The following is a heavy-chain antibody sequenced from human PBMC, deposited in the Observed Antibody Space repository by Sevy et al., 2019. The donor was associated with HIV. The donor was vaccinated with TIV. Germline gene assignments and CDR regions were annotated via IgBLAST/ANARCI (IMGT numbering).Heavy chain of an antibody. CDR1: GFTFSSYS. J-gene: IGHJ4*02. D-gene: IGHD6-6*01. V-gene: IGHV3-21*01. CDR2: ISSSSSYI. Sequence: GGSLRLSCAASGFTFSSYSMNWVRQAPGKGLEWVSSISSSSSYIYYAHSVKGRFTISRDNAKNSLYLQMNSLRAEDTAVYYCARDLDSSSAKWGQGTLVTVSS. CDR3: ARDLDSSSAK.